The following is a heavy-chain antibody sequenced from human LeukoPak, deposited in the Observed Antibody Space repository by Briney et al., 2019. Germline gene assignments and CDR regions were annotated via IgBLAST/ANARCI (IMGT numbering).Heavy chain of an antibody. D-gene: IGHD5-18*01. Sequence: SQTLSLTCTVSGDSISSGSYYWSWIRQPAGKGLEWIGRIYSNGDTKFNPSLKSRVTISLDTSKNQFSLKLSSATAADTAVYYCARVRGYSYDSSDFDYWGQGTLVTVSS. CDR3: ARVRGYSYDSSDFDY. J-gene: IGHJ4*02. CDR2: IYSNGDT. V-gene: IGHV4-61*02. CDR1: GDSISSGSYY.